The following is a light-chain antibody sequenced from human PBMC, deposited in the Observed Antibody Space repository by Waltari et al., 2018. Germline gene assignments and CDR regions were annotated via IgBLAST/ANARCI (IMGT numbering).Light chain of an antibody. CDR3: MQSIELPT. V-gene: IGKV2D-29*02. CDR2: EVS. Sequence: VLTQTPRSLSVTHGQPASISCKSGDSLLHTDGKTYLYWYLQKSGQSPQLLIYEVSSRFSGVPDRISGSGSVTDFTLKLSRVEAEDVGVYYCMQSIELPTFGQGTRLEIK. J-gene: IGKJ5*01. CDR1: DSLLHTDGKTY.